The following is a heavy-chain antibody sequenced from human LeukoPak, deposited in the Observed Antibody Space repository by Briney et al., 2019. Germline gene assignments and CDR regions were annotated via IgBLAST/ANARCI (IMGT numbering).Heavy chain of an antibody. Sequence: SETLSLTCAVYGGSFSGYYWSWIRQPPGKGLEWIREINHSGSTNYNPSLKSRVTISVDTSKNQFSLKLSSVTAADTAVYYCARGRKILWFGDRNWFDPWGQGTLVTVSS. V-gene: IGHV4-34*01. CDR1: GGSFSGYY. D-gene: IGHD3-10*01. CDR3: ARGRKILWFGDRNWFDP. J-gene: IGHJ5*02. CDR2: INHSGST.